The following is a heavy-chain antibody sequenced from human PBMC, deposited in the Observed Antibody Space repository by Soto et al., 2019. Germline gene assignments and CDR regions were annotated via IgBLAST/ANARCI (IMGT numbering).Heavy chain of an antibody. D-gene: IGHD6-13*01. CDR2: FDPEDGET. CDR3: TTARSGYSSSWYYFDF. Sequence: ASVKVSCKASGYTFTSYGISWVRQAPGQGLEWMGGFDPEDGETIYAQKFQGRVTMTEDTSTDTAYMDLSSLRSEDTAVYYCTTARSGYSSSWYYFDFWGQGTLVTVSS. V-gene: IGHV1-24*01. J-gene: IGHJ4*02. CDR1: GYTFTSYG.